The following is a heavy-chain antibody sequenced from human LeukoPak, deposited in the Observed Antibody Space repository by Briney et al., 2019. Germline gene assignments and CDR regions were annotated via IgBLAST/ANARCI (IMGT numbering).Heavy chain of an antibody. V-gene: IGHV1-46*01. CDR3: ARGGGGVPIDY. J-gene: IGHJ4*02. D-gene: IGHD3-16*01. CDR2: INPSGGST. CDR1: GYTFTSYY. Sequence: ASVKVSCKASGYTFTSYYMHWVRQAPGQGLEWMGIINPSGGSTSYAQKFQGRVTITADESTSTAYMELSSLRSEDTAVYCCARGGGGVPIDYWGQGTLVTVSS.